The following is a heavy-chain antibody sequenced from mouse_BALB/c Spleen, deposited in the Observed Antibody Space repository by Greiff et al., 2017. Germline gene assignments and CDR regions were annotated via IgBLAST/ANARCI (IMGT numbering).Heavy chain of an antibody. CDR3: ARFVGNYFDY. Sequence: EVHLVESGPGLVKPSQSLSLTCTVTGYSITSDYAWNWIRQFPGNKLEWMGYISYSGSTSYNPSLKSRISITRDTSKNQFFLQLNSVTTEDTATYYCARFVGNYFDYWGQGTTLTVSS. V-gene: IGHV3-2*02. D-gene: IGHD1-1*02. J-gene: IGHJ2*01. CDR1: GYSITSDYA. CDR2: ISYSGST.